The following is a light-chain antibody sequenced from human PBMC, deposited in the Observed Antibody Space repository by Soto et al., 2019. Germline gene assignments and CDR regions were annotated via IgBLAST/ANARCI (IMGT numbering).Light chain of an antibody. CDR3: QSYDSSLSGWV. J-gene: IGLJ1*01. CDR1: SSNIGAGYD. CDR2: GNS. Sequence: QSVLTQPPSVSGAPGQRVTISCTGSSSNIGAGYDVHWYQQLPGTAPKLLIYGNSNRPSGVPDRFSGSKSGTSASLAITRLQAEDEADYYCQSYDSSLSGWVFGTGTKVTVL. V-gene: IGLV1-40*01.